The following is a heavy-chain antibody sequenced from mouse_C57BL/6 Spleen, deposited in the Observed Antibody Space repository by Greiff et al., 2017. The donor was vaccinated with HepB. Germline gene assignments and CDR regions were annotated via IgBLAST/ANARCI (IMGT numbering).Heavy chain of an antibody. V-gene: IGHV14-4*01. J-gene: IGHJ3*01. CDR3: TLYDGYLAWFAY. Sequence: VQLQQSGAELVRPGASVKLSCTASGFNIKDDYMHWVKQRPEQGLEWIGWIDPENGDTEYASKFQGKATITADTSSNTAYLQLSSLTSEDTAVYYCTLYDGYLAWFAYWGQGTLVTVSA. D-gene: IGHD2-3*01. CDR2: IDPENGDT. CDR1: GFNIKDDY.